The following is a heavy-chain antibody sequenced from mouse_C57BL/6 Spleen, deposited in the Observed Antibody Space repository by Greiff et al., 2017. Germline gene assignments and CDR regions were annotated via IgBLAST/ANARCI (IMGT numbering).Heavy chain of an antibody. J-gene: IGHJ4*01. V-gene: IGHV1-69*01. D-gene: IGHD3-2*02. CDR1: GYTFTSYW. Sequence: VQLQQSGAELVMPGASVKLSCKASGYTFTSYWMHWVKQRPGQGLEWIGEIDPSDSYTNYNQKFKGKSTLTVDKSSSTAYMQLSSLTSEDSAVYYCARWLRLRGYYAMDYWGQGTSVTVSS. CDR2: IDPSDSYT. CDR3: ARWLRLRGYYAMDY.